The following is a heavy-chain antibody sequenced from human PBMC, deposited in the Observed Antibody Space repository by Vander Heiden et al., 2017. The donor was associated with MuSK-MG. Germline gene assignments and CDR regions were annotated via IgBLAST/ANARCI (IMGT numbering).Heavy chain of an antibody. J-gene: IGHJ5*02. D-gene: IGHD3-3*02. CDR2: IKHVGGT. V-gene: IGHV4-39*07. Sequence: QLQLQESGPGLVKPSETLSLTCSASGGSIISSTFYCAWIRQAPGTGLEWIGAIKHVGGTYYNPSLKSRVIITTDTSRNQCSLRLTSVAAADTAVYYCARGKLEKDWFDPWGQGILVTVSS. CDR1: GGSIISSTFY. CDR3: ARGKLEKDWFDP.